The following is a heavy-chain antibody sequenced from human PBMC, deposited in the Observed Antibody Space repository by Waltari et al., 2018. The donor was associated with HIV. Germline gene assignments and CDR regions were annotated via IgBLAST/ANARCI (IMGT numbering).Heavy chain of an antibody. CDR2: IKDSGST. CDR1: GWSFSGYL. Sequence: QVQLQQWGAGLLQPSEALSPPCAVYGWSFSGYLWRWLRPPPGKGLEWIGEIKDSGSTNYNPSLKSRVTLSVDTSKNQLSLKLSSVTAAYTAVYYCARRKQNWGPGTLVTVSS. V-gene: IGHV4-34*01. CDR3: ARRKQN. J-gene: IGHJ4*02.